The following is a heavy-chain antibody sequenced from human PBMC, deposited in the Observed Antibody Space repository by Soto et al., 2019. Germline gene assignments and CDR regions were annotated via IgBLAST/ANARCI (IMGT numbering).Heavy chain of an antibody. CDR3: THSRPTNSVPYHSSWYVDF. J-gene: IGHJ4*02. V-gene: IGHV2-5*01. CDR1: GFSLSDYEAG. CDR2: IYWNDER. D-gene: IGHD6-13*01. Sequence: QITLKESGPTLVKPTQTLTLTCTFSGFSLSDYEAGVGWIRQPPAPGKALEWLALIYWNDERRYSPSLSNRLTITKDTSKNQVVLTMTNMDPVDTATYFCTHSRPTNSVPYHSSWYVDFWGQGTLVTVSS.